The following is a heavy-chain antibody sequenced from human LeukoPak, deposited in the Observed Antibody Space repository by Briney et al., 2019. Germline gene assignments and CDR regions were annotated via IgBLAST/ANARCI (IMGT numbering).Heavy chain of an antibody. Sequence: GESLKSSCKGSGYSFTNYWIAWVRPMPGKGLEWMGIIYPGDSDTRYSPSFQGQVTISADKSISTAYLQWNSLKASDTAMYYCARRHKRGAYSYGVDYWGKGTLVTVSS. D-gene: IGHD5-18*01. CDR1: GYSFTNYW. CDR3: ARRHKRGAYSYGVDY. V-gene: IGHV5-51*01. CDR2: IYPGDSDT. J-gene: IGHJ4*02.